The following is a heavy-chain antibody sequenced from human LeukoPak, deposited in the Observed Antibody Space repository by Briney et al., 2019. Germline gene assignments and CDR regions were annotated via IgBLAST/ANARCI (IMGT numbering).Heavy chain of an antibody. V-gene: IGHV7-4-1*02. D-gene: IGHD2-15*01. J-gene: IGHJ5*02. Sequence: ASVKVSCKASGYTFTSYAMNWVRQAPGQGLEWMGWINTNTGNPTYAQGFTGRFVFSLDTSVSTAYLQISSLKAEDTAVYYCARDVVRTSSGGHNWFDPWGQGTLVTVS. CDR3: ARDVVRTSSGGHNWFDP. CDR2: INTNTGNP. CDR1: GYTFTSYA.